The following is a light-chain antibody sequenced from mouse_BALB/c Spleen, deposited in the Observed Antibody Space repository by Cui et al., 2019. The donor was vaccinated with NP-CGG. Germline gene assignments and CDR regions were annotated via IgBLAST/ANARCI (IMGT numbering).Light chain of an antibody. V-gene: IGLV1*01. CDR2: GTK. J-gene: IGLJ1*01. CDR1: TGAVTTSCY. Sequence: VVTQESALAPSPGETGTLTCRYSTGAVTTSCYANWVQEKPVHLFTGLIGGTKNRAPGVPARFSGSLIGDKAALTITGAQTEDEAIYFCTLWYSNHWVFGGGTKLTVL. CDR3: TLWYSNHWV.